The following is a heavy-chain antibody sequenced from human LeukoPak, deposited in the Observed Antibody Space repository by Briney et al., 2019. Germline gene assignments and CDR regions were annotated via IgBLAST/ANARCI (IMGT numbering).Heavy chain of an antibody. J-gene: IGHJ6*02. CDR1: GFTFSSYE. CDR3: ARVLCDIVDCLYGMDV. V-gene: IGHV3-48*03. D-gene: IGHD2-15*01. Sequence: PGGSLRLSCAASGFTFSSYEMNWVRQAPGKGLEWVSYISSSGSTIYYADSVKGRFTISRDNAKNSLYLQMNSLRAEDTAVYYCARVLCDIVDCLYGMDVWGQGTTVIVSS. CDR2: ISSSGSTI.